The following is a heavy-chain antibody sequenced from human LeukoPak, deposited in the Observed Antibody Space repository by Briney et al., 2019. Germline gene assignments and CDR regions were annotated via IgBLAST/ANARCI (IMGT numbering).Heavy chain of an antibody. J-gene: IGHJ4*02. V-gene: IGHV3-48*04. CDR3: TRDRGSTTMLRGVNLY. Sequence: GGSLRLSCEASGFTFSTYAMNWVRQAPGKGLEWVSHISSGSATTFYADSVKGRFTISRDNTRNSLSLQMNDLRVEDTAVYYCTRDRGSTTMLRGVNLYWGQGTLVTVSS. CDR1: GFTFSTYA. CDR2: ISSGSATT. D-gene: IGHD3-10*01.